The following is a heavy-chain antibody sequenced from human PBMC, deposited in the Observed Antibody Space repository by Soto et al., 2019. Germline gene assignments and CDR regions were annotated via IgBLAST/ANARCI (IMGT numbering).Heavy chain of an antibody. CDR1: GFTFSSYA. Sequence: GGFMRLSCAASGFTFSSYAMSWVRQAPGKGLEWVAAISYDGGSKYYADSVKGRFTISRDNSKNTLYLQMNSLRAEDTAVYYCARDFDYYGSGLGMDVWGQGTTVTVSS. CDR3: ARDFDYYGSGLGMDV. J-gene: IGHJ6*02. CDR2: ISYDGGSK. V-gene: IGHV3-23*01. D-gene: IGHD3-10*01.